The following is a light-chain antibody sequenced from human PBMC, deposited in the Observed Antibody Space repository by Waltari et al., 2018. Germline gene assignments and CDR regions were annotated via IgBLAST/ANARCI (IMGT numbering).Light chain of an antibody. V-gene: IGKV2-28*01. Sequence: DIVMTQSPLSLPVTPGEPASISCRSSQSLLHTNGFHYLEWYLQRPGPSPQLLIYLGTNRASGVPDRFSGSRSGTDFTLKISSVEAEDVGVYYCMQTLQSPVTFGQGTRLEIK. CDR1: QSLLHTNGFHY. J-gene: IGKJ5*01. CDR3: MQTLQSPVT. CDR2: LGT.